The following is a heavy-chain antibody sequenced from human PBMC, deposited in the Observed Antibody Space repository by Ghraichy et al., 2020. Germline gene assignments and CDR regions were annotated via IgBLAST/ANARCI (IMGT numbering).Heavy chain of an antibody. CDR1: GFTFSSYS. V-gene: IGHV3-21*01. CDR3: ARDGWFGELSDPGWSYYYGMDV. Sequence: ETLSLTCAASGFTFSSYSMNWVRQAPGKGLEWVSSISSSSSYIYYADSVKGRFTISRDNAKNSLYLQMNSLRAEDTAVYYCARDGWFGELSDPGWSYYYGMDVWGQGTTVTVSS. CDR2: ISSSSSYI. D-gene: IGHD3-10*01. J-gene: IGHJ6*02.